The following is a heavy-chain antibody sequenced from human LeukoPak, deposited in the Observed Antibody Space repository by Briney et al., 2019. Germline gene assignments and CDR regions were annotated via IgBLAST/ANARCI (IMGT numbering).Heavy chain of an antibody. J-gene: IGHJ5*02. Sequence: ASVKVSCKASGYTFTSYDINWVRQATGQGLEGMGGMNPNSGNTGYAQKFQGRVTMTRNTSINTDSMGLSSLRSEDTAVYYCERSLYCSSTSCSRVKYKDWFDPGAREPWSASPQ. CDR1: GYTFTSYD. D-gene: IGHD2-2*01. CDR3: ERSLYCSSTSCSRVKYKDWFDP. V-gene: IGHV1-8*01. CDR2: MNPNSGNT.